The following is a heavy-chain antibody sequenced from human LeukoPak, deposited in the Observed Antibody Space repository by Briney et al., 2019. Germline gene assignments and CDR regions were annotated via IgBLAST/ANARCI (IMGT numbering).Heavy chain of an antibody. J-gene: IGHJ5*02. V-gene: IGHV1-69*01. CDR1: GGTFSSYA. CDR3: ALWFGELLGGFDP. D-gene: IGHD3-10*01. CDR2: IIPIFGTA. Sequence: GASVKVSGKASGGTFSSYAISWVRQAPGQGLEWMGGIIPIFGTANYAQKFQGRVTITADESTSTAYMELSSLRSEDTAVYYCALWFGELLGGFDPWGQGTLVTVSS.